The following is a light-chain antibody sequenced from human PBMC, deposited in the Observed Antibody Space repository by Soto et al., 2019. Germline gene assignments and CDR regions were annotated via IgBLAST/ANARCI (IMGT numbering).Light chain of an antibody. CDR1: SSDVGGYNY. CDR2: DVS. Sequence: QSVLTQPASVSGSPGQSIAISCTGTSSDVGGYNYVSWYQQHPGKAPKLMIYDVSNRPSGVSDRFSGSKSGNTASLTISGLQAEDEAGYYCSSYTSSSPWVFGGGTKLTVL. CDR3: SSYTSSSPWV. V-gene: IGLV2-14*03. J-gene: IGLJ3*02.